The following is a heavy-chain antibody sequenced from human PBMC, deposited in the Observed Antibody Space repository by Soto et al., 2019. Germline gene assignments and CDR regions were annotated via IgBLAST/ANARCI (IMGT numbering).Heavy chain of an antibody. J-gene: IGHJ5*01. D-gene: IGHD3-16*01. CDR2: ISYGGSLK. CDR3: GRWWGTIGAYDS. CDR1: GLISGSDSG. V-gene: IGHV3-33*01. Sequence: QVQLVESGGGVVQPGRSLRLSCAASGLISGSDSGMHWVRQAPGEGVEVVAVISYGGSLKYYADAVKGRFTISRDNSKNMVYLQMDSLRDEDTAVYFCGRWWGTIGAYDSWGQGTLVTVSP.